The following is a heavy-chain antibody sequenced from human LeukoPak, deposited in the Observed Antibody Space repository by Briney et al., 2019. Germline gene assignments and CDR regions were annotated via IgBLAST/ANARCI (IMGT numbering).Heavy chain of an antibody. Sequence: GGSLRLSCAASGFTFSAYWMSWVRQAPGKGLNWVANIKQDGSEKYYVDSVKGRFTISRDNAKNSLYRQMNSLRAEDTAVYYCARPLDTYSSSSLNFDYWGQGTLVTVSS. CDR2: IKQDGSEK. CDR1: GFTFSAYW. CDR3: ARPLDTYSSSSLNFDY. D-gene: IGHD6-13*01. V-gene: IGHV3-7*04. J-gene: IGHJ4*02.